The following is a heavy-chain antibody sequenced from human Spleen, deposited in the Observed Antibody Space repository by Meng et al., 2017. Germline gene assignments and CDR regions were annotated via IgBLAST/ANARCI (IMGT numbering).Heavy chain of an antibody. CDR3: ARYVFDSSSLYSNWFDP. CDR1: GGSISSGDYY. CDR2: IYYSGST. J-gene: IGHJ5*02. D-gene: IGHD3-22*01. Sequence: QVQLQESGPGLVKPSQTLSLTCTVSGGSISSGDYYWSWIRQPPGKGLEWIGYIYYSGSTYYNPSLKSRVTISVDTSKNQLSLKLSSMTAADTAVYYCARYVFDSSSLYSNWFDPWGQGTLVTVSS. V-gene: IGHV4-31*03.